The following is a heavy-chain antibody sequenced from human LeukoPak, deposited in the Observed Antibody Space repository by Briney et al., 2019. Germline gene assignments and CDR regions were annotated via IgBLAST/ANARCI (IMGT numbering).Heavy chain of an antibody. CDR1: GGTFSSYA. CDR2: IIPIFGTA. D-gene: IGHD4-17*01. Sequence: GASVKVSCKASGGTFSSYAISWVRQAPGQGLEWMGGIIPIFGTANYAQKFQGRVTITTDESTSTAYMELSSLRSEDTAVYYCAIVVLDDYGDYGYFDYWGQGTLVTVPS. CDR3: AIVVLDDYGDYGYFDY. J-gene: IGHJ4*02. V-gene: IGHV1-69*05.